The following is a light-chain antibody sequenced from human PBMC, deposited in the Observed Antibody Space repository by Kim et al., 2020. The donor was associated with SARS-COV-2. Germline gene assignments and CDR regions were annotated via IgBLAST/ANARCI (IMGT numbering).Light chain of an antibody. CDR1: STNIGRYY. V-gene: IGLV1-47*01. CDR3: ATWDDRQSGWV. CDR2: KNN. Sequence: QSVLTQPPSVSGSPGQRVTISCSGSSTNIGRYYVYWYHQHPATGPQLLIYKNNQRPPGVLDRFSGSTSGATASPPISGGRSEEEDDDYYATWDDRQSGWVFGGGTKLTVL. J-gene: IGLJ3*02.